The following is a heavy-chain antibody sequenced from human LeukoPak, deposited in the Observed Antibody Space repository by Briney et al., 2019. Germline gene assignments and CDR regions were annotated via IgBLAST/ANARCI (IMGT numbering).Heavy chain of an antibody. V-gene: IGHV4-4*02. CDR1: GGSISSSNW. CDR3: ARSPTKRVPEDY. J-gene: IGHJ4*02. CDR2: IYHSGST. D-gene: IGHD2-2*01. Sequence: SETLSLTCAVSGGSISSSNWWSWIRQPPGKGLEWIGEIYHSGSTNYNPSLKSRVTISVDKSKNQFSLRLTSVTAADTAVYYCARSPTKRVPEDYWGQGTMVTVSS.